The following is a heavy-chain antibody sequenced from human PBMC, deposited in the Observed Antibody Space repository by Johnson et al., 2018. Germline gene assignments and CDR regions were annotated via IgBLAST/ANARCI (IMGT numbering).Heavy chain of an antibody. CDR2: ITASGAIT. Sequence: VQLVESGGGLVQPGGSLRLSCTTSGLTFSSYAMSWVRQAPGKGLAWVSGITASGAITYYADSVRGRFTISRDNAKNSLYLQMNSLRAEDTAVYYGARDVGLGSPTWGQGTMVTVSS. V-gene: IGHV3-23*04. CDR1: GLTFSSYA. CDR3: ARDVGLGSPT. J-gene: IGHJ3*01. D-gene: IGHD3-16*01.